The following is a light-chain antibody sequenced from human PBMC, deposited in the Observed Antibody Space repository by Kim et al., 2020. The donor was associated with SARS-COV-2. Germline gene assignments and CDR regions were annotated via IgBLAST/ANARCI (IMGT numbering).Light chain of an antibody. CDR3: QQYKNWPRT. CDR1: QCVKTD. Sequence: ESPGKRVTLCCSASQCVKTDLAWYQQKPGQAPRLLIYGASTRATGIPDRFSGSGSGTEFTLTISRLESEDFAVYYCQQYKNWPRTFGQGTKVDIK. J-gene: IGKJ1*01. CDR2: GAS. V-gene: IGKV3-15*01.